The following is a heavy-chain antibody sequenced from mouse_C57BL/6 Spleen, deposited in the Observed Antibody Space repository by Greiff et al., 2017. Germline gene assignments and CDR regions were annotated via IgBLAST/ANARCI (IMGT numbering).Heavy chain of an antibody. CDR3: ARGEEGMDY. V-gene: IGHV1-54*01. CDR1: GYAFTNYL. Sequence: QVQLQQSGAELVRPGTSVKVSCKASGYAFTNYLIEWVKQRPGQGLEWIGVINPGSGGTNYNEKFKGKATLTADKSSSTAYMQLSSLTSEDSAVYFCARGEEGMDYWGQGTSVTVSS. CDR2: INPGSGGT. J-gene: IGHJ4*01.